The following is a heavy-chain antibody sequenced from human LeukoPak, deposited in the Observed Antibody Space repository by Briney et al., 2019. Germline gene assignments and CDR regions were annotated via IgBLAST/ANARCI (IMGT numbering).Heavy chain of an antibody. CDR2: MNPNSGNT. Sequence: GASVKVSCKASGYTFTSYDINWVRQATGQGLEWMGWMNPNSGNTGYAQKFQGRVTITRNTSISTAYMELSSLRSEDTAVYYCARSSYYYDSSGYYLSGWFDPWGQGTLVTVSS. CDR3: ARSSYYYDSSGYYLSGWFDP. D-gene: IGHD3-22*01. V-gene: IGHV1-8*03. J-gene: IGHJ5*02. CDR1: GYTFTSYD.